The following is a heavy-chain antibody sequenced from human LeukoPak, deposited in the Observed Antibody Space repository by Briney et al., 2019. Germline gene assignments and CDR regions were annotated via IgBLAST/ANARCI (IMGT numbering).Heavy chain of an antibody. CDR2: VNRDGSET. CDR1: GFTLSNHW. J-gene: IGHJ6*02. Sequence: GGSLRLSCAASGFTLSNHWMTWVRQVPGRGPEWVANVNRDGSETYYLDSVKGRFTISKDNAKNSLYLQMNSLKAEDTALYHCARNNGMDVWSQGTTVIVSS. CDR3: ARNNGMDV. V-gene: IGHV3-7*03.